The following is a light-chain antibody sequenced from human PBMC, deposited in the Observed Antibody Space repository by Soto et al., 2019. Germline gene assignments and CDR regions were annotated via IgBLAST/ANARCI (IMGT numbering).Light chain of an antibody. Sequence: EIVLTHSPGTLSLSPGERATLSCRASQSISSRYLAWYQQKPGQAPRLLIYGASNRATGIPDRFSGSGSGKYFTLTIIRLEPADFAVDSCQHYGSSRYTGGQGTQADIK. CDR2: GAS. J-gene: IGKJ2*01. V-gene: IGKV3-20*01. CDR1: QSISSRY. CDR3: QHYGSSRYT.